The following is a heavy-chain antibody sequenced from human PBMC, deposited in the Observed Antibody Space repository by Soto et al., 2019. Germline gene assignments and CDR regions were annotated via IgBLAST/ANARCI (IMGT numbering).Heavy chain of an antibody. CDR1: GFTVSSNY. CDR2: IYSGGST. D-gene: IGHD2-2*01. V-gene: IGHV3-66*01. CDR3: ARVAAAIEGYYCYYYMDV. J-gene: IGHJ6*03. Sequence: ESGGGLVQPGGSLRLSCAASGFTVSSNYMSWVRQAPGKGLEWVSVIYSGGSTYYADSVKGRFTISRDNSKNTLYLQMNSLRAEDTAVYYCARVAAAIEGYYCYYYMDVWGKGTTVTVSS.